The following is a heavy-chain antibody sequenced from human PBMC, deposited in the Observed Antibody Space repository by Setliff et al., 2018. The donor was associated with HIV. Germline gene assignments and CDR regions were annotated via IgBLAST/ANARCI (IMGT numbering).Heavy chain of an antibody. CDR3: ARERSLITNRRYFDS. V-gene: IGHV4-39*07. J-gene: IGHJ4*02. D-gene: IGHD3-16*01. CDR2: LSHSGST. Sequence: SETLSLTCTVSGASVGTTFHYWAWIRQAPGKGLEWIGSLSHSGSTNYNPSLKSRVTISVDTSKNQFSLKVSSVTAADTAVYYCARERSLITNRRYFDSWGQGTLVTVSS. CDR1: GASVGTTFHY.